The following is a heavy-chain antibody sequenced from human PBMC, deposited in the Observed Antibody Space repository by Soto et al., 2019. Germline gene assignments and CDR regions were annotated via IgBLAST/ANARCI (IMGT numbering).Heavy chain of an antibody. CDR1: GYTFTNYG. CDR3: ARGVGSGSYYNQYNWFDP. CDR2: ISAYNGNT. V-gene: IGHV1-18*01. J-gene: IGHJ5*02. D-gene: IGHD3-10*01. Sequence: ASVKVSCKACGYTFTNYGISWVRQAPGQGLEWMGWISAYNGNTNHAQKLQGRVTMTTDTSTSTAYMELRSLRSDDTAVYYCARGVGSGSYYNQYNWFDPWGQGTLVTVSS.